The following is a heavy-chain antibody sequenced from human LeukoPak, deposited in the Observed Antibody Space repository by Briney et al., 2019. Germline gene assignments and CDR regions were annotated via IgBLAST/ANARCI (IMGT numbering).Heavy chain of an antibody. J-gene: IGHJ4*02. D-gene: IGHD3-22*01. CDR1: GFTVSSNY. V-gene: IGHV3-53*01. CDR2: IYSGGST. Sequence: GGSLRLSCAASGFTVSSNYMSWVRQAPGKGLEWVSVIYSGGSTYYADSVKGRFTISRDNSKNTLYLQMNSLRAEDTAVYYCARDRGNCYDSSGYYWDYWGQGALVTVSS. CDR3: ARDRGNCYDSSGYYWDY.